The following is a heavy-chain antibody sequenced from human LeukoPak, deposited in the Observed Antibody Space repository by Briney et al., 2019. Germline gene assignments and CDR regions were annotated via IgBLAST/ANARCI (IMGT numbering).Heavy chain of an antibody. CDR2: TWNHGNDQ. D-gene: IGHD2-21*02. CDR3: AKDSGGGDCAFDY. V-gene: IGHV3-30*02. J-gene: IGHJ4*02. CDR1: GFTFSSYW. Sequence: GGSLRLSCAASGFTFSSYWMSWVRQAPGKGLEWVGFTWNHGNDQDYADSVKGRFTISRDNSKNTLYLQMNSLRAEDTAVYYCAKDSGGGDCAFDYWGQGTLVTVSS.